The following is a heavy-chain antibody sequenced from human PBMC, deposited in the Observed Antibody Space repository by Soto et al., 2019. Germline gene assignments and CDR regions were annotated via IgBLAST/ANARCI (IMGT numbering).Heavy chain of an antibody. CDR2: IYSLGNT. Sequence: QMQLQESGPGLVKPSETLSLTCTVSGGSISSSSYYWGWIRPPPGQGLEWLGTIYSLGNTYYNPSLKSRLTISVDKSKSQLFLKLSSVTAPDTAVYYCARQIYDSSGYYYASWGQGTLVTVSS. CDR1: GGSISSSSYY. J-gene: IGHJ4*02. D-gene: IGHD3-22*01. CDR3: ARQIYDSSGYYYAS. V-gene: IGHV4-39*01.